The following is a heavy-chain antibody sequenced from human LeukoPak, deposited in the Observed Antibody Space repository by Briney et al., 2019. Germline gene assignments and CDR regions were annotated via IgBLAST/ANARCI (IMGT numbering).Heavy chain of an antibody. Sequence: GGSLRLSCAASGFTFSSYSMNWVRQAPGKGLEWVSAISGSGGSTYYADSVKGRFTISRDNSMNTLYLQMNSPRAEDTAVYYCAKLRKVGAADFDFWGQGTLVTVSS. CDR1: GFTFSSYS. J-gene: IGHJ4*02. D-gene: IGHD1-26*01. CDR3: AKLRKVGAADFDF. CDR2: ISGSGGST. V-gene: IGHV3-23*01.